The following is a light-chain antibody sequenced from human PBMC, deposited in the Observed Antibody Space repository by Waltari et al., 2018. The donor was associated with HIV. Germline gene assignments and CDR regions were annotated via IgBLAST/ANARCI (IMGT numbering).Light chain of an antibody. V-gene: IGLV2-23*02. CDR3: CAYAGSTTYVI. Sequence: QSALTQPASVSGPPGQSITISCPGTSSVVGGYNIVSSYQQHPGKTPKLMIYEVSKRPSGVSNRFSGSKSGNTASLTISGLQAEDEADYYCCAYAGSTTYVIFGGGTKLTVL. CDR1: SSVVGGYNI. CDR2: EVS. J-gene: IGLJ2*01.